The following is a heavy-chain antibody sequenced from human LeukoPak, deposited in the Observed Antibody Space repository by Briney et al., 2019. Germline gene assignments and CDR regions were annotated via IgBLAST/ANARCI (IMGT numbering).Heavy chain of an antibody. V-gene: IGHV3-30*18. Sequence: RGSLRLSCAPSGFTFISYGMHWVRQAPGKGLEWVAVISYDGSKKYYADSVKGPFTISRDNSQNTLYMQMNSLRGEDTAVYYCAKRMSRPPGMGVWGQGTTVTVSS. J-gene: IGHJ6*02. CDR2: ISYDGSKK. CDR1: GFTFISYG. D-gene: IGHD6-6*01. CDR3: AKRMSRPPGMGV.